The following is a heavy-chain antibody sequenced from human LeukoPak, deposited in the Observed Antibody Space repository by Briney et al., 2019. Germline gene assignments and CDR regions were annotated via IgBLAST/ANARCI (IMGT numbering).Heavy chain of an antibody. Sequence: GGSLRLSCAASGFTFSDYYMSWIRQAPGKGLEWVSYISSSSSYTNYADSVKGRFTISRDNAKNSLYLQMNSLRAEDTAVYYCAKAPGGCSSTSCYSLDYWGQGTLVTVSS. CDR2: ISSSSSYT. V-gene: IGHV3-11*06. J-gene: IGHJ4*02. D-gene: IGHD2-2*01. CDR1: GFTFSDYY. CDR3: AKAPGGCSSTSCYSLDY.